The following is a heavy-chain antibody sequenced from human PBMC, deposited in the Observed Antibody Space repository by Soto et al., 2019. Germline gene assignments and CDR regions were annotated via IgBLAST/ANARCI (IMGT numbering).Heavy chain of an antibody. D-gene: IGHD3-10*01. Sequence: EVQLVESGGGLVQPGGSLRLSYAASGFTFSSYSMNWVRQAPGKGLEWVSYISSSSSTIYYADSVKGRFTISRDNAKNSLYLQMNSLRAEDTAVYYCAREPSYGSGSYGWGQGTLVTVSS. V-gene: IGHV3-48*01. J-gene: IGHJ4*02. CDR2: ISSSSSTI. CDR3: AREPSYGSGSYG. CDR1: GFTFSSYS.